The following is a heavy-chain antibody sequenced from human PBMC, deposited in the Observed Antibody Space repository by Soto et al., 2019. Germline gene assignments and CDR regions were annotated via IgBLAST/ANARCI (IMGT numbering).Heavy chain of an antibody. CDR1: GFTFSDYA. V-gene: IGHV3-23*01. J-gene: IGHJ6*02. CDR3: AKGRSYYYYYGVDV. Sequence: GGSLRLSCAAASGFTFSDYAMCWVRQAPGKGLEWVSGISGSGRSTFYAGSVKGRFTISRDDSKRTLYLQLDSLRAGDTALYYCAKGRSYYYYYGVDVWGQGTTVTVSS. CDR2: ISGSGRST.